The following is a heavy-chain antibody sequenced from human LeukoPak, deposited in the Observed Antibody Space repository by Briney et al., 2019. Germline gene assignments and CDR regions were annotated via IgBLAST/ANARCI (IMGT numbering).Heavy chain of an antibody. D-gene: IGHD6-13*01. V-gene: IGHV3-23*01. J-gene: IGHJ5*02. Sequence: GGSLRLSCAASGFTFSSYAMSWVRQAPGKGLEWVSAISGSGGSTYYADSVKGRFTTSRDNSKNTLYLQMNSLRAEDTAVYYCAKDRVAAADSNWFDPWGQGTLVTVSS. CDR3: AKDRVAAADSNWFDP. CDR1: GFTFSSYA. CDR2: ISGSGGST.